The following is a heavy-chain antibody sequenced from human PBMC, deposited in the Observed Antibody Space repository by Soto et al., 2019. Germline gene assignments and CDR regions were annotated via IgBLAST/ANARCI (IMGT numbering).Heavy chain of an antibody. CDR2: VSYSGST. D-gene: IGHD3-3*01. CDR3: ARQGYYDLLSGFYLFDY. J-gene: IGHJ4*02. V-gene: IGHV4-59*08. Sequence: QVQLQESGPGLVKPSETLFVTCTVSGGSTDSLYWSWVRQPPGKGLEWIGYVSYSGSTTYNPSLKSRFIVSIDTSKNLFSLKLTSVTAADTAVYYCARQGYYDLLSGFYLFDYWGQGILVTVSS. CDR1: GGSTDSLY.